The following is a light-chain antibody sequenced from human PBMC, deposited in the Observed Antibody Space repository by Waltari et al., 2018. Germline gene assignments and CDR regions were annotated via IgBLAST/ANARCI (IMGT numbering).Light chain of an antibody. CDR2: EVS. CDR3: SSYTSSSTLYVV. V-gene: IGLV2-14*01. CDR1: SSDVGGYHY. J-gene: IGLJ2*01. Sequence: QSALTQPASVSGSPGQPITISCTGTSSDVGGYHYASWYQQHPAKAPKLMIYEVSNRPSGVSNRFSGSKSGNTASLTISGLQAEDEADYYCSSYTSSSTLYVVFGGGTKLTVL.